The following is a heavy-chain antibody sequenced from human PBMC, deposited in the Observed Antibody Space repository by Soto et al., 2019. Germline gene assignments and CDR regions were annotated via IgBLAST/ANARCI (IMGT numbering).Heavy chain of an antibody. CDR3: ARHTYRGYGTDYGMDV. V-gene: IGHV4-39*01. D-gene: IGHD5-18*01. Sequence: QLQLQESGPGLVKPSETLSLTCTVSGGSISSSSYYWGWIRQPPGKGLEWIGSIYYSGSTYYNPSLKSRVTISVDTSKNQFSLKLSSVTAADTAVYYCARHTYRGYGTDYGMDVWGQGTTVTVSS. CDR2: IYYSGST. J-gene: IGHJ6*02. CDR1: GGSISSSSYY.